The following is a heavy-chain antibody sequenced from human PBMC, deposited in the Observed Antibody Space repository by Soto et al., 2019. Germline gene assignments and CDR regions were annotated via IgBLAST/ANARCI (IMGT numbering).Heavy chain of an antibody. D-gene: IGHD4-17*01. CDR2: INPSGGST. J-gene: IGHJ6*02. CDR1: GYTFTSYY. V-gene: IGHV1-46*01. Sequence: GASVKVSCKASGYTFTSYYMHWVRQAPGQGLEWMGIINPSGGSTSYAQKFQGRVTMTRDTSTSTVYMELSSLRSEDTAVYYCARDGSLWNDYGAQNPYYYYYGMDVWGQGTTVTVSS. CDR3: ARDGSLWNDYGAQNPYYYYYGMDV.